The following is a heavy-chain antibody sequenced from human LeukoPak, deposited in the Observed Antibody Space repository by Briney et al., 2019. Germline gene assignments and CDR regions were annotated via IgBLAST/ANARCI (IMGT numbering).Heavy chain of an antibody. V-gene: IGHV3-49*03. Sequence: GGSLRLSCTASGFTFGVYAMSWFRQAPGKGLGGVGFIRGKAYGGTTEYAASVKGRFTISRDDSKSIAYLQMNSLKTEDTAVYYCAKEVDGASGTKIGYFQHWGQGTLVIVSS. D-gene: IGHD1-26*01. CDR3: AKEVDGASGTKIGYFQH. CDR2: IRGKAYGGTT. J-gene: IGHJ1*01. CDR1: GFTFGVYA.